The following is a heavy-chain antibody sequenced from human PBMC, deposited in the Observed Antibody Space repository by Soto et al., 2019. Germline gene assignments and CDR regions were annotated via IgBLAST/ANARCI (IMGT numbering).Heavy chain of an antibody. CDR2: INHSGST. D-gene: IGHD3-16*02. V-gene: IGHV4-39*07. CDR1: GGSISSSSYY. Sequence: SETLSLTCTVSGGSISSSSYYWSWIRQPPGKGLEWIGEINHSGSTNYNPSLKSRVTISVDTSKNQFSLKLSSVTAADTAVYYCARAHYDYIWGSYRRPDAFDIWGQGTMVTVSS. CDR3: ARAHYDYIWGSYRRPDAFDI. J-gene: IGHJ3*02.